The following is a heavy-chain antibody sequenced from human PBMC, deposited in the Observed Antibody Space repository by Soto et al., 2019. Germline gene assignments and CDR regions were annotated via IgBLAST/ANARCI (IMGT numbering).Heavy chain of an antibody. V-gene: IGHV3-21*01. D-gene: IGHD6-19*01. J-gene: IGHJ5*02. Sequence: GGSLRLSCAASGFTFSSYSMNWVRQAPGKGLEWVSSISSSSSYIYYADSVKGRFTISRDNAENSLYLQMNSLRAEDTAVYYCARDRIAVADPWGQGTLVTVSS. CDR1: GFTFSSYS. CDR3: ARDRIAVADP. CDR2: ISSSSSYI.